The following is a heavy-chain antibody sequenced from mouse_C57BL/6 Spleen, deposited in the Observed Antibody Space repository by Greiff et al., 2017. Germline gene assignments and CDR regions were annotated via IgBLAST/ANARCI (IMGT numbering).Heavy chain of an antibody. J-gene: IGHJ2*01. CDR2: ISNGGGST. Sequence: EVKLEESGGGLVQPGGSLKLSCAASGFTFSDYYMYWVRQTPEKRLEWVAYISNGGGSTYYPDTVKGRFTISRDNAKNTLYLQMSRLKSEDTAMYYCARQGLRRDYFDYWGQGTTLTVSS. CDR1: GFTFSDYY. V-gene: IGHV5-12*01. D-gene: IGHD2-4*01. CDR3: ARQGLRRDYFDY.